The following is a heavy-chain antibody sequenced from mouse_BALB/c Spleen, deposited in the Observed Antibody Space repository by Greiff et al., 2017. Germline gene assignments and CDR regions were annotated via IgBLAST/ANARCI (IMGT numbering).Heavy chain of an antibody. J-gene: IGHJ3*01. V-gene: IGHV14-3*02. Sequence: VQLQQSGAELVKPGASVKLSCTASGFNIKDTYMHWVKQRPEQGLEWIGRIDPANGNTKYDPKFQGKATITADTSSNTAYLQLSSLTSEDTAVYYCAAYYYGSRGAYWGQGTLVTVSA. D-gene: IGHD1-1*01. CDR3: AAYYYGSRGAY. CDR2: IDPANGNT. CDR1: GFNIKDTY.